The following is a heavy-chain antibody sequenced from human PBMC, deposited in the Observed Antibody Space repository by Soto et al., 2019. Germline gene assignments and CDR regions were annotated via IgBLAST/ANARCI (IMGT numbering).Heavy chain of an antibody. CDR3: ATFPEFHGGAGYSYDNPPGPDY. V-gene: IGHV4-59*12. D-gene: IGHD5-18*01. CDR1: GGSISSNY. CDR2: VYNSGST. Sequence: SETLSLTCTVSGGSISSNYWTWIRQPPGKGLEWIGYVYNSGSTNYNPSLKSRVTISEDTSRSQFSLKLSSVTAADTAVYYCATFPEFHGGAGYSYDNPPGPDYWGQGTLVTVSS. J-gene: IGHJ4*02.